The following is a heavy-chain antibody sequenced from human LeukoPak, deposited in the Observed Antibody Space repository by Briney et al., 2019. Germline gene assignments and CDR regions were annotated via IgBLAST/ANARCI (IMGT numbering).Heavy chain of an antibody. CDR3: ARILTGYDAFDY. V-gene: IGHV3-21*01. CDR2: ISSSSSYI. D-gene: IGHD3-9*01. J-gene: IGHJ4*02. Sequence: GGSLRLSCAASGFTFSSYSMNWVRQAPGKGLEWVSSISSSSSYIYYADSVKGRFTISRDNAKNSLYLQMNSLRAEDMAVYYCARILTGYDAFDYWGQGTLVTVSS. CDR1: GFTFSSYS.